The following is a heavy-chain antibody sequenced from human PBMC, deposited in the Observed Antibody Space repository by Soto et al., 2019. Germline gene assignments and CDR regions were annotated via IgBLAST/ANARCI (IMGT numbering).Heavy chain of an antibody. J-gene: IGHJ4*02. D-gene: IGHD6-6*01. CDR2: ISYDGSNK. Sequence: QVQLVESGEGVVQPGRSLRLSCAASGFTFISYGLHWVRQAPGKGLEWVAVISYDGSNKYYADSVKGRFTISRDNSKNTLYLQMNSLRAEDTAVYYCEKAARHGYFDYWGQGTLVTVSS. CDR3: EKAARHGYFDY. V-gene: IGHV3-30*18. CDR1: GFTFISYG.